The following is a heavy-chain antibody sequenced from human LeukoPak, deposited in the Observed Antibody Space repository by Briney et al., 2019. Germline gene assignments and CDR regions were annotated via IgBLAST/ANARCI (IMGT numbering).Heavy chain of an antibody. CDR2: ISSSSSNI. J-gene: IGHJ4*02. D-gene: IGHD7-27*01. CDR3: ARDPPGAHFDY. V-gene: IGHV3-21*01. CDR1: GFTFSSYS. Sequence: GGSLRLSCTASGFTFSSYSMNWVRQAPGKGLEWVSYISSSSSNIFYADSFKGRYTISRDNAQNSLYLQMNSLRVEDTAVYYCARDPPGAHFDYWGQGTLVTVSS.